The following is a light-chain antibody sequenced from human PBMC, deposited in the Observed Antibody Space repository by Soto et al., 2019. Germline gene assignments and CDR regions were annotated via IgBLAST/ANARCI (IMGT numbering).Light chain of an antibody. J-gene: IGKJ1*01. Sequence: EIVLTQSPGTLSLSPGERATLSCRASQSISSSYLAWYQQKPGQAPGLLIYGASRRATGIPDRFIGSGSGTDFTLTISSLEPEDFASYYCQQRVSGPWTFGQGTRVEF. CDR3: QQRVSGPWT. V-gene: IGKV3D-20*02. CDR1: QSISSSY. CDR2: GAS.